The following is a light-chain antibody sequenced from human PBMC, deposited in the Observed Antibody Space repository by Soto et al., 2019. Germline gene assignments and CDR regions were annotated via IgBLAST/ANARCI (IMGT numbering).Light chain of an antibody. CDR3: QQSYRTPT. CDR2: AAS. V-gene: IGKV1-39*01. CDR1: QSIRIY. J-gene: IGKJ4*01. Sequence: DIQSTHSPSSLSASLGYSFMITCLASQSIRIYLNWYQKKPGKAPKLLIYAASNLQSGVPSRFGGSGSGTDFTFTITSLQPEDFATYYCQQSYRTPTFGGGTKVDIK.